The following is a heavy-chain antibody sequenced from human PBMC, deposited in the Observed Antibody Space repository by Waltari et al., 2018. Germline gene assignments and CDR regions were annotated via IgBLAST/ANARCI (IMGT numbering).Heavy chain of an antibody. V-gene: IGHV4-31*03. CDR3: ARAGDTAMGLHGMDV. J-gene: IGHJ6*02. CDR1: GGSISSGGYY. D-gene: IGHD5-18*01. CDR2: IYHSGST. Sequence: QVQLQESGPGLVKPSQTLSLTCTVSGGSISSGGYYWSWIRQHPGKGLEWIGYIYHSGSTYYNPSLKSRVTISVDRSKNQCSLKLSSVTAADTAVYYCARAGDTAMGLHGMDVWGQGTTVTVSS.